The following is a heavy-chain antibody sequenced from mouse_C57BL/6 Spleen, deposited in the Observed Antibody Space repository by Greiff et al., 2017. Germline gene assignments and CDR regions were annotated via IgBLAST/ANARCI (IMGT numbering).Heavy chain of an antibody. CDR2: IHPNSGST. Sequence: QVQLKQSGAELVKPGASVKLSCKASGYTFTSYWMHWVKQRPGQGLEWIGMIHPNSGSTNYNEKFKSKATLTVDKSSSTAYMQLSSLTSEDSAVYDSASPIYYGNHYYAMDYWGQGTSVTVSS. D-gene: IGHD2-1*01. J-gene: IGHJ4*01. CDR1: GYTFTSYW. CDR3: ASPIYYGNHYYAMDY. V-gene: IGHV1-64*01.